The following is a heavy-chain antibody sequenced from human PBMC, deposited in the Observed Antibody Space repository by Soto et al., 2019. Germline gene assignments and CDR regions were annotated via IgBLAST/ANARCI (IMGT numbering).Heavy chain of an antibody. CDR2: IDPSDSYT. CDR3: ARPMIAAAPRGYYYYGMDV. V-gene: IGHV5-10-1*01. D-gene: IGHD6-13*01. Sequence: GESLKISCEGSGDSVTSYWISWVRQMPGKGLEWMGRIDPSDSYTNYSPSFQGHVTISADKSISTAYLQWSSLKASDTAMYYCARPMIAAAPRGYYYYGMDVWGQGTTVTVSS. J-gene: IGHJ6*02. CDR1: GDSVTSYW.